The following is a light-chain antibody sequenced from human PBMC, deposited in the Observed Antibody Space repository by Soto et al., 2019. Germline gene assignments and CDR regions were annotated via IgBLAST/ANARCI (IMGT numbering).Light chain of an antibody. V-gene: IGKV4-1*01. CDR3: QQYFSDPFT. Sequence: DIVMTQSPDCLAVSLGARATMNCKCSRSALYKSSNKNRLAWYQQKPRQAPQLIIYSTSTRESGVPERFSGSGSGTDFNLTISDLQAEDVAFYCCQQYFSDPFTFGGGTKVDIK. J-gene: IGKJ4*01. CDR2: STS. CDR1: RSALYKSSNKNR.